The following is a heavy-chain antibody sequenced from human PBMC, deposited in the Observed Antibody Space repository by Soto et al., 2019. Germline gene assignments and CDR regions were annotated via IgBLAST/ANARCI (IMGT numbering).Heavy chain of an antibody. Sequence: PSETLSLTCAVYGGSFSGYYWSWIRQPPGKGLEWIGEINHSGSTNYNPSLKSRVTISVDTSKNQFSLRLSSVTAADTAVYYCVRAGNKPIHTRRCSSTSCPPIDYWGQGTLVTVSS. CDR3: VRAGNKPIHTRRCSSTSCPPIDY. CDR2: INHSGST. CDR1: GGSFSGYY. J-gene: IGHJ4*02. V-gene: IGHV4-34*01. D-gene: IGHD2-2*01.